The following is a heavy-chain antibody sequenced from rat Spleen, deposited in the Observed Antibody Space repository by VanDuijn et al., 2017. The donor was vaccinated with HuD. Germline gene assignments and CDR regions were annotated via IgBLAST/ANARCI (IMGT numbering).Heavy chain of an antibody. CDR1: GFTFSDYA. V-gene: IGHV5-17*01. CDR2: INHDGRST. CDR3: TRDNSGPGDY. J-gene: IGHJ2*01. D-gene: IGHD4-3*01. Sequence: EVQLMESGGGLVQPGRSLKLSCAASGFTFSDYAMAWVRQAPKKGLEWVANINHDGRSTYYRDSVKGRFTISRDNAKSTLYLQMNSLRSEDTATYYCTRDNSGPGDYWGQGVMVTVSS.